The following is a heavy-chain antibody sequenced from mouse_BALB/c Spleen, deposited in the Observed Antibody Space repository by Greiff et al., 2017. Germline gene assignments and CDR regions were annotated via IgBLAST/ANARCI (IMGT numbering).Heavy chain of an antibody. D-gene: IGHD1-2*01. Sequence: EVNVVESGGGLVQPGGSRKLSCAASGFTFSSFGMHWVRQAPEKGLEWVAYISSGSSTIYYADTVKGRFTISRDNPKNTLFLQMTSLRSEDTAMYYCARNTAGNMDYWGQGTSVTVSS. CDR1: GFTFSSFG. V-gene: IGHV5-17*02. J-gene: IGHJ4*01. CDR3: ARNTAGNMDY. CDR2: ISSGSSTI.